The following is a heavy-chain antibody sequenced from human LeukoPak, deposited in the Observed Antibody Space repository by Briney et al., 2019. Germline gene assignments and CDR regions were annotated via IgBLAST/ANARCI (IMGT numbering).Heavy chain of an antibody. Sequence: SETLSLTCAVYGGSFNGYYWSWIRQPPGKGLEWIGEINHSGSTNYNPSLQSRVTISVDTSKNQFSLKVFSVTAADTAVYFCARTVATSYHFDHWGQGTLVTVSS. V-gene: IGHV4-34*01. CDR2: INHSGST. J-gene: IGHJ4*02. CDR3: ARTVATSYHFDH. D-gene: IGHD5-12*01. CDR1: GGSFNGYY.